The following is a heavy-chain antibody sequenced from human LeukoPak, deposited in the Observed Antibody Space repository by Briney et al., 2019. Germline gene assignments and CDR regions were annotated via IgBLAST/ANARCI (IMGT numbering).Heavy chain of an antibody. Sequence: GGSLRLSCAASGFTFSSYWMSWVRQAPGKGLEWVANIKQDGSEKYYVDSVKGRFTISRDNAKNSLYLQVSSLRAEDTAIYYCARGIYDASGYYLPDWGQGTLVTVSS. CDR1: GFTFSSYW. V-gene: IGHV3-7*01. CDR3: ARGIYDASGYYLPD. J-gene: IGHJ4*02. CDR2: IKQDGSEK. D-gene: IGHD3-22*01.